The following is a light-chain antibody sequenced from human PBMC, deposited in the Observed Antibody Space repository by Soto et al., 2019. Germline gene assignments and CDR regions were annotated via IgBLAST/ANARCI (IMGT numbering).Light chain of an antibody. CDR1: HSVSSNY. CDR3: QDYGISPT. Sequence: EIVLTQSPGTLSLSPGERATLSCSSSHSVSSNYLAWYQQKSGQAPSLLIYDLSSRATGIPARFSGSGSGTDFTLTISRLEPVDFAVYYCQDYGISPTFGQGTKVEIK. V-gene: IGKV3-20*01. CDR2: DLS. J-gene: IGKJ1*01.